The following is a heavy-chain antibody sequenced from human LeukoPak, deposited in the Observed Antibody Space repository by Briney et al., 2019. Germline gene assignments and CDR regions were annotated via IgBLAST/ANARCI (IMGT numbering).Heavy chain of an antibody. CDR2: IYYSGST. V-gene: IGHV4-59*01. CDR3: ARAEFECSGGSCHWHYFDY. D-gene: IGHD2-15*01. J-gene: IGHJ4*02. Sequence: SETLSLTCTVSGGSISSYYWSWIRQPPGKGLEWIGYIYYSGSTNYNPSLKSRVTISVDTSKNQFSLKLSSVTAADTAVYYCARAEFECSGGSCHWHYFDYWGQGTLVTVSS. CDR1: GGSISSYY.